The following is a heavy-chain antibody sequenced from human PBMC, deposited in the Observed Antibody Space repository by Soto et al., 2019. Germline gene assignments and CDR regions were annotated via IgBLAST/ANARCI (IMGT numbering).Heavy chain of an antibody. V-gene: IGHV3-21*01. J-gene: IGHJ4*02. CDR1: GFTFSSYS. Sequence: PGGSLRHSCAASGFTFSSYSMNWVRQATGKGLEWVSSISSSSSYIYYADSVKGRFTISRDNAKNSLYLQMNSLRAEDTAVYYCARGYSSSWYPSRWGQGTLVTVSS. D-gene: IGHD6-13*01. CDR2: ISSSSSYI. CDR3: ARGYSSSWYPSR.